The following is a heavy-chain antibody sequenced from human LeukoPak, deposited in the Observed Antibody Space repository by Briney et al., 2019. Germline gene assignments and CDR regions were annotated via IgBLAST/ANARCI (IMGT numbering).Heavy chain of an antibody. J-gene: IGHJ6*03. CDR1: GNSIGTTYY. D-gene: IGHD2-15*01. V-gene: IGHV4-39*07. CDR3: ARGYCSGGSCYSYYYYNYMDV. Sequence: PSETLSLTCSVSGNSIGTTYYWGVIRQPPGKGLEWIAAIYYTGTTYYKPSLKSRVTMSVDTSRNQFSLKLSSVTAADTAVYYCARGYCSGGSCYSYYYYNYMDVWGKGTTVTVSS. CDR2: IYYTGTT.